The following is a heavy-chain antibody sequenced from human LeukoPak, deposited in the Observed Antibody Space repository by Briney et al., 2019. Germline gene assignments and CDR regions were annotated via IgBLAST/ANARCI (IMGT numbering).Heavy chain of an antibody. V-gene: IGHV1-8*01. Sequence: ASVKVSCKASGYTFTSYDINWVRQATGQGLEWMGWMNPNSGNTGYAQKFQGRVTMTTDTSTSTAYMELRSLRSDDTAVYYCARVRGSYSVYGMDVWGQGTTVTVSS. D-gene: IGHD1-26*01. CDR1: GYTFTSYD. J-gene: IGHJ6*02. CDR3: ARVRGSYSVYGMDV. CDR2: MNPNSGNT.